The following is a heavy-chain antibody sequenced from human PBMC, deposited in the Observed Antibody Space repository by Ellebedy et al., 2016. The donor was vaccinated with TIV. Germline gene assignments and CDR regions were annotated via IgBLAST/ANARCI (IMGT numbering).Heavy chain of an antibody. CDR1: GGSIRSSSYY. J-gene: IGHJ4*02. V-gene: IGHV4-39*07. Sequence: MPSETLSLTCTVPGGSIRSSSYYWGWIRQPPGKGLDWIGEITHSGSTNYNPSLKSRVTISVDTSKNQFSLNLSSVTAADTAVYYCARGLARDYWGQGTLVTVSS. CDR3: ARGLARDY. CDR2: ITHSGST.